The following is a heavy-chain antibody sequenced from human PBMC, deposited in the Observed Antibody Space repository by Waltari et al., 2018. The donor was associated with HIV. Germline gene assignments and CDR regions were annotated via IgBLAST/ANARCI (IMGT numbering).Heavy chain of an antibody. CDR1: GLPFSSYW. CDR3: ARRGGRSSPLGY. V-gene: IGHV3-7*01. Sequence: EVQLVESGGGLVQPGGSLRLSCAASGLPFSSYWISWVRQAPGKGLEWVANKKKDGSELYYVYSWKGRITISRDNAKNSLYLQMNSLRAEDTAVYFCARRGGRSSPLGYWGQGTLVTVSS. J-gene: IGHJ4*02. D-gene: IGHD6-13*01. CDR2: KKKDGSEL.